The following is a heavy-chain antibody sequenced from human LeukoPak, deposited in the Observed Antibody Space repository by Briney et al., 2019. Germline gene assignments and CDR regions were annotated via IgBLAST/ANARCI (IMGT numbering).Heavy chain of an antibody. V-gene: IGHV3-74*01. Sequence: GGSLRLSCAASGFTFSRYWMHWVRQAPGKGLVWVSRVNSDGSSTSNADSVKGRFTISRDNAKNTLYLQMNSLRAEDTVAYYCARVAEGDYVLDYYYGMDVWGQGTTVTVSS. CDR2: VNSDGSST. CDR1: GFTFSRYW. D-gene: IGHD4-17*01. J-gene: IGHJ6*02. CDR3: ARVAEGDYVLDYYYGMDV.